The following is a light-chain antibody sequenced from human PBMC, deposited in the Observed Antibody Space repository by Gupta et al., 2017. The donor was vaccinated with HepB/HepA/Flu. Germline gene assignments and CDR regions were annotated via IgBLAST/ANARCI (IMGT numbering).Light chain of an antibody. CDR1: SGHSSNA. CDR2: LNNDGSH. CDR3: QAWDTGILV. Sequence: QLVLTQSPSASASMGASVQLTCTLSSGHSSNAVAWHQQQPEKGPRYLMRLNNDGSHIKGDGIPDRFSGSSSGAERYLTISNLQSEDEADYYCQAWDTGILVFGTGTTVTVL. V-gene: IGLV4-69*01. J-gene: IGLJ1*01.